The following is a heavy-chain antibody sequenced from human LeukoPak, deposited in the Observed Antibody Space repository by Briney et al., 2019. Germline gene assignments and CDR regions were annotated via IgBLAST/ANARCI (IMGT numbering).Heavy chain of an antibody. CDR2: IRSKVYGGTT. V-gene: IGHV3-49*03. Sequence: GGSLRLSCTTSGFIFGDYPVSWFRQAPGKGLEWVGFIRSKVYGGTTEYADSVKDRFTISRDDSKGIAYLRMNGLESADTAMYYCTDQRGSSFGAGSWGQGTLVTVSS. CDR3: TDQRGSSFGAGS. J-gene: IGHJ5*02. D-gene: IGHD5-18*01. CDR1: GFIFGDYP.